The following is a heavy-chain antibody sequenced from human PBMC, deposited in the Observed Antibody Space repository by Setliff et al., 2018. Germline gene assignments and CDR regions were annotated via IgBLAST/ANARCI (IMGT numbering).Heavy chain of an antibody. Sequence: ASVKVSCKASGYSFSDYDINWVRQAPGQGLEWMGWMNAHSGNSGCAQKFQGRVTMTRDTSISTAYMELSRLRSDDTAVYYCARVRSSSWLVVNWFDPWGQGTLVTVSS. D-gene: IGHD6-13*01. V-gene: IGHV1-8*01. J-gene: IGHJ5*02. CDR1: GYSFSDYD. CDR3: ARVRSSSWLVVNWFDP. CDR2: MNAHSGNS.